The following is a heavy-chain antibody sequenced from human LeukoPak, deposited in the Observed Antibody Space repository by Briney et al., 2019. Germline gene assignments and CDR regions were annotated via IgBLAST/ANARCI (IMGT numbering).Heavy chain of an antibody. V-gene: IGHV1-2*06. CDR3: ARGTDFWSGYYYYMDV. J-gene: IGHJ6*03. CDR1: GDTFTGYY. CDR2: INPNSGGT. Sequence: ASVKVSCKASGDTFTGYYMHWVRQAPGQGLECMVRINPNSGGTNYAQKFQGRVTTTRDTSISTAYMELSRLRSDDTAVYYCARGTDFWSGYYYYMDVWGKGTTVTVSS. D-gene: IGHD3-3*01.